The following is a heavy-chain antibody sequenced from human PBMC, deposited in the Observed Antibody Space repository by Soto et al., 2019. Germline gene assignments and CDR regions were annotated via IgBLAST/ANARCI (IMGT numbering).Heavy chain of an antibody. V-gene: IGHV1-8*01. CDR1: GYTFPSYY. Sequence: SVTVPRKPSGYTFPSYYCNWLRQATGQGMEWRGWMNSNSSNTGYAQKYQGRVTMTRNTSISTAYMELSSLRSEDTAVDYCASVLLWFGEHHYYYYGIDVWGQGTTVTVSS. J-gene: IGHJ6*02. D-gene: IGHD3-10*01. CDR3: ASVLLWFGEHHYYYYGIDV. CDR2: MNSNSSNT.